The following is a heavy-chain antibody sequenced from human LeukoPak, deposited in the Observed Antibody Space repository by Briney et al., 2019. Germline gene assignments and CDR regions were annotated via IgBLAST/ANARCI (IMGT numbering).Heavy chain of an antibody. CDR3: ARDLGSVAVAGMTDAFDI. CDR2: IKQDGSEK. D-gene: IGHD6-19*01. V-gene: IGHV3-7*01. J-gene: IGHJ3*02. Sequence: PGGSLRLSCAASGFTFSSYWMSWVRQAPGKGLEWVANIKQDGSEKYYVDSVKGRFTISRDNAKNSLYLQMNSLRAEDTAVYYCARDLGSVAVAGMTDAFDIWGQGTMVTVSS. CDR1: GFTFSSYW.